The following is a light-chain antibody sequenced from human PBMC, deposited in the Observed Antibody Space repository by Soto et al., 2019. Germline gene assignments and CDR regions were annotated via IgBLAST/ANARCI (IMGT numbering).Light chain of an antibody. Sequence: ELVLTHSPGSLSLSPGEIATLSCRASQSVSSKYVAWYQQIPGQAPRLLIYGASSRATGIPDRFSGSGSGTDFTLTITRLEPEDFAVYYCQQCGSSPWTLGQGTKVDIK. CDR2: GAS. J-gene: IGKJ1*01. CDR1: QSVSSKY. CDR3: QQCGSSPWT. V-gene: IGKV3-20*01.